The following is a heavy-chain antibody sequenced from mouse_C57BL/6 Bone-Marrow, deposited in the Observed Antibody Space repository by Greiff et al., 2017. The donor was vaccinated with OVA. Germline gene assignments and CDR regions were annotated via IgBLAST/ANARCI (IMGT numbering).Heavy chain of an antibody. CDR1: GFPITSGYY. CDR3: AGTSSYWYFDV. CDR2: ITHSGET. J-gene: IGHJ1*03. V-gene: IGHV12-3*01. Sequence: QVQLQQSGPGLVKPSQSLFLTCSITGFPITSGYYWIWIRQSPGKPLEWMGYITHSGETFYNPSLQSPISITRETSKNQFFLQLNSVTTEDTAMYYCAGTSSYWYFDVWGTGTTVTVSS. D-gene: IGHD1-1*01.